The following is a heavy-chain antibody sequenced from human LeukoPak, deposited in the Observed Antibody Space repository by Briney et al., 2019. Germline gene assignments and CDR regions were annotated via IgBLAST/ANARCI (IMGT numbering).Heavy chain of an antibody. CDR1: GFTFDDYA. D-gene: IGHD3-9*01. J-gene: IGHJ6*03. CDR3: ARVYYDILTGPTDYYMDV. CDR2: ISWNSDSI. V-gene: IGHV3-9*01. Sequence: PGGSLRLSCAVSGFTFDDYAMHWVRQAPGKGLEWVSGISWNSDSIGYADSVKGRFTISRDNAKNSLYLQMNSLRAEDTAVYYCARVYYDILTGPTDYYMDVWGKGTTVTISS.